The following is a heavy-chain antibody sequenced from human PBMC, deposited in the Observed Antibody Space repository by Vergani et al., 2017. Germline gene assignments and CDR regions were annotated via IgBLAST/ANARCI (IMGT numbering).Heavy chain of an antibody. V-gene: IGHV3-33*01. CDR3: VRGGRGYRGDFWSRLGP. Sequence: QVQLVESGGGVVQPGRSLRLSCTPSSFKLGDYGMHWVRQAPGRGLEWVSMTWYEGNNNYYADSVKGRFTIYKDNTVDMLSLQMNSLRPDDTAVYYCVRGGRGYRGDFWSRLGPWGQGTRVIVSS. J-gene: IGHJ5*02. D-gene: IGHD3-3*01. CDR1: SFKLGDYG. CDR2: TWYEGNNN.